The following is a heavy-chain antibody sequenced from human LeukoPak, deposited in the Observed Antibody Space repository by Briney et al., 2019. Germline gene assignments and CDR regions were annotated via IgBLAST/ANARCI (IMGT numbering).Heavy chain of an antibody. CDR3: AREARYNWFDP. CDR1: GGSISSYY. CDR2: IYYSGST. Sequence: LETLSLTCTVSGGSISSYYWSWIRQPPGKGLEWIGYIYYSGSTNYNPSLKSRVTISVDTSKNQFSLKLSSVTAADTAVYYCAREARYNWFDPWGQGTLVTVSS. D-gene: IGHD6-6*01. V-gene: IGHV4-59*01. J-gene: IGHJ5*02.